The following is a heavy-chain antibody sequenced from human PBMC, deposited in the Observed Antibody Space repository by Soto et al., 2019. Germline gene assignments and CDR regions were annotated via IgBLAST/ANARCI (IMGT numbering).Heavy chain of an antibody. D-gene: IGHD2-8*01. J-gene: IGHJ6*02. V-gene: IGHV3-48*02. CDR1: GFTFSSYS. CDR3: ARVGRGVYGMDV. Sequence: EVQLVESGGGLVQPGGSLRLSCAASGFTFSSYSINWVRQAPGKGLEWFSYITSDSSTISYADSVKGRFTVSRDNAKNSVYLQMNSLRDEETGVYYCARVGRGVYGMDVWGQGNSVNVSS. CDR2: ITSDSSTI.